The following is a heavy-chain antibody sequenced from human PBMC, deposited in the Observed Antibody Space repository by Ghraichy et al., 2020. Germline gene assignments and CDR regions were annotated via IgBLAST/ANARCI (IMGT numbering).Heavy chain of an antibody. V-gene: IGHV1-58*01. CDR1: GFTFSRSA. D-gene: IGHD2-15*01. CDR2: IVVGSGGT. Sequence: SVKVSCKVSGFTFSRSAVQWVRQVRGQRLEWIGWIVVGSGGTNYAQNFQERVTVTRDMSTGRVFMELRSLRSDDTAVYYCAASQVVVVDGNFHYYMDVWGKGTTVTVSS. J-gene: IGHJ6*03. CDR3: AASQVVVVDGNFHYYMDV.